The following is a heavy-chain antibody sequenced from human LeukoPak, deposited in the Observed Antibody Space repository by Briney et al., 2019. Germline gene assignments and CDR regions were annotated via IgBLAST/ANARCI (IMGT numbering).Heavy chain of an antibody. Sequence: GGSLRLSCAASGFTFSTSWMNWVRQAPGKGLEWVASIKEDGSEQYYVDSVKGRFTISRDNAKNSLYLQMNSLRAEDTAVYYCARGNCYDRSGYFNFWGQGTLVTVSS. CDR1: GFTFSTSW. J-gene: IGHJ4*02. D-gene: IGHD3-22*01. CDR3: ARGNCYDRSGYFNF. CDR2: IKEDGSEQ. V-gene: IGHV3-7*01.